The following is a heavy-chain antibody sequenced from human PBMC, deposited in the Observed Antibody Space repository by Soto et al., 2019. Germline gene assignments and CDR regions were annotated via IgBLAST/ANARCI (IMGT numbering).Heavy chain of an antibody. CDR3: ARALSSAAGLYFDF. V-gene: IGHV4-4*07. Sequence: SETLSLTCTVSGGSISTYYWSWIRQPAGKGMEWIGRIHTTDGTNYNPSLKSRVTMSIDTSNNQFSLKLSSLTAADTAVYYCARALSSAAGLYFDFWGQGTLVTISS. D-gene: IGHD6-13*01. CDR1: GGSISTYY. CDR2: IHTTDGT. J-gene: IGHJ4*02.